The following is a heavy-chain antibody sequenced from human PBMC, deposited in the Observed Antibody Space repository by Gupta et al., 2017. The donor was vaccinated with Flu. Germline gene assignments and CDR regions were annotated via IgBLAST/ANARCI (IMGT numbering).Heavy chain of an antibody. CDR3: EKSPFYDFWRGAPDY. CDR1: GFTFRNYA. J-gene: IGHJ4*02. V-gene: IGHV3-23*01. D-gene: IGHD3-3*01. CDR2: LNGTGTST. Sequence: GFTFRNYAMAWVRQAPGKGLEWLSGLNGTGTSTYYADSVKGRFTISRDNSKNRLYLQVNSLRAEDTAVYYCEKSPFYDFWRGAPDYWGKGTLVTGSS.